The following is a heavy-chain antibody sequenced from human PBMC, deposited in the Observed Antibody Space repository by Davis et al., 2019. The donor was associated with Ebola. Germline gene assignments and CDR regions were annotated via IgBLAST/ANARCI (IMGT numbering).Heavy chain of an antibody. CDR3: ARSPRWLRFSFFDY. V-gene: IGHV4-34*01. CDR2: INHSGST. Sequence: SETLSLTCAVYGGSFSGYYWSWIRQPPGKGLEWIGEINHSGSTNYNPSLKSRVTISVDTSKNQFSLKLSSVTAADTAVYYCARSPRWLRFSFFDYWGQGTLVTVSS. J-gene: IGHJ4*02. D-gene: IGHD5-12*01. CDR1: GGSFSGYY.